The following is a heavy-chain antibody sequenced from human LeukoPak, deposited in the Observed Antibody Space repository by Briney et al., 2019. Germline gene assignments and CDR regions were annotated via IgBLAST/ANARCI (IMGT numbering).Heavy chain of an antibody. CDR1: RFTFSGYA. Sequence: GGSLRLSCAASRFTFSGYAMYWVRQAPGKGLEWVSCIDASGVNTYYADSEKGRFTISRDNSNNTLYLQMNSLRAEDTAVYYCAKGSGSGWYGWFDPWGQGTLVTVSS. J-gene: IGHJ5*02. D-gene: IGHD6-19*01. CDR2: IDASGVNT. V-gene: IGHV3-23*01. CDR3: AKGSGSGWYGWFDP.